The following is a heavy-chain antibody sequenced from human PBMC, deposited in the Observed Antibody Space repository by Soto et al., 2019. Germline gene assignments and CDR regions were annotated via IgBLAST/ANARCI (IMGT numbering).Heavy chain of an antibody. CDR1: GYSFTTYG. J-gene: IGHJ6*02. V-gene: IGHV1-18*01. Sequence: QVQLVQSGGEVKKPGASVKVSCKTSGYSFTTYGISWVRQAPGQGLEWMGWISAYNGNTNYAQKLQDRVTMTTDTSTSTASMEPRSLRSDDTAVYYCAREGPAPYYYYGMDVWGQGSTVTVSS. CDR3: AREGPAPYYYYGMDV. CDR2: ISAYNGNT.